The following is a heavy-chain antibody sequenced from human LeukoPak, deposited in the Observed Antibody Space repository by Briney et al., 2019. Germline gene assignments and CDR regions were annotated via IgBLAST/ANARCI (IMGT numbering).Heavy chain of an antibody. CDR2: ISSSSSYI. Sequence: GGSLRLSCAASGFTFSSYSMNWVRQAPGKGLEWVSSISSSSSYIYYADSVKGRFTISRDNAKNSLYLQMNSLRAEDTAVYYCARGTAAAGPGVDYWGQGTLVTVSS. D-gene: IGHD6-13*01. CDR3: ARGTAAAGPGVDY. CDR1: GFTFSSYS. J-gene: IGHJ4*02. V-gene: IGHV3-21*01.